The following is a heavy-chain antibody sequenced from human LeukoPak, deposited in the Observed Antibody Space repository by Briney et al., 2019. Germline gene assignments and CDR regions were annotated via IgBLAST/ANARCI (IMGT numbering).Heavy chain of an antibody. V-gene: IGHV3-7*03. CDR1: GFTFSNFW. D-gene: IGHD3-9*01. CDR2: IKQDETEK. CDR3: AKDSLYDILTGYYKG. Sequence: GESLRLSCTASGFTFSNFWMGWVRQAPGKGLEWVANIKQDETEKFYLGSVKGRFTISRDNAKNSLYLQMNSLRAEDTAVYYCAKDSLYDILTGYYKGWGQGTLVTVSS. J-gene: IGHJ4*02.